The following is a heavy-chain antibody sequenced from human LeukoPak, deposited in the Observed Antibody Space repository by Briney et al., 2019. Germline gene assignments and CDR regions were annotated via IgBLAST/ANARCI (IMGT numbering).Heavy chain of an antibody. V-gene: IGHV1-8*03. CDR2: INPNSGNT. D-gene: IGHD6-13*01. Sequence: GASVKVSCKASGYTFTTYDINWVRQATGQGLEWMGWINPNSGNTAYAQKFQGRVTITRITSISTVYMELSSLRSEDTAVYYCASLRRYSSSWYDAFDIWGQGTMVTVSS. CDR3: ASLRRYSSSWYDAFDI. CDR1: GYTFTTYD. J-gene: IGHJ3*02.